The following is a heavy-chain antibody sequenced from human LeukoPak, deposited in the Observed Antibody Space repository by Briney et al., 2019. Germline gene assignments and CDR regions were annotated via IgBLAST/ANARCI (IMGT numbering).Heavy chain of an antibody. CDR3: ATPRDSGSYRDY. CDR1: GYTLTELS. Sequence: ASVTVSCKVSGYTLTELSMHWVRQAPGKGLEWMGGFDPEDGETIYAQKFQGRVTMTEDTSTDTAYMELSSLRSEDTAVYYCATPRDSGSYRDYGGQGTLVTVSS. CDR2: FDPEDGET. D-gene: IGHD1-26*01. V-gene: IGHV1-24*01. J-gene: IGHJ4*02.